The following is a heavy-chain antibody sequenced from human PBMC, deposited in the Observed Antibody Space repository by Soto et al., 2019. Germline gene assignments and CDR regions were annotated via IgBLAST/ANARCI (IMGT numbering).Heavy chain of an antibody. Sequence: PXETLSLTCTVSGDSIISRDFYWGWVRQPPGKGLEWIGSIFYLGSSYYNPSLKSRVTMSVDTSKNQFSLRLRSVTAADTALYFCARHSLALRKNNWFDSWGQGIMVTVSS. V-gene: IGHV4-39*01. D-gene: IGHD3-3*02. J-gene: IGHJ5*01. CDR3: ARHSLALRKNNWFDS. CDR1: GDSIISRDFY. CDR2: IFYLGSS.